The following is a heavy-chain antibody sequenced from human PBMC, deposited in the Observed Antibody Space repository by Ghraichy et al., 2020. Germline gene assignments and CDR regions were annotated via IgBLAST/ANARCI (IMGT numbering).Heavy chain of an antibody. CDR2: INHSGST. Sequence: SETLSLTCAVYGGSFSGYYWSWIRQPPGKGLEWIGEINHSGSTNYNPSLKSRVTISVDTSKNQFSLKLSSVTAADTAVYYCARAQYSSSGSAAFDIWGQGTMVTVSS. J-gene: IGHJ3*02. V-gene: IGHV4-34*01. D-gene: IGHD6-13*01. CDR3: ARAQYSSSGSAAFDI. CDR1: GGSFSGYY.